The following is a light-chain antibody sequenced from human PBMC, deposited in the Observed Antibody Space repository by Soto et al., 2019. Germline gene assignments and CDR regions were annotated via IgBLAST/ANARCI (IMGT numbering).Light chain of an antibody. CDR1: SSDVGNYNY. J-gene: IGLJ3*02. Sequence: QSALTQPASVSGSPGQSITISCTGTSSDVGNYNYVSWYQHHPGKAPKLMIYEVSCRPSGVSVRFSGSKSGNTASLTISGLQAEDEANYYCSSYTTSRTWVFGGGTKVTVL. CDR3: SSYTTSRTWV. CDR2: EVS. V-gene: IGLV2-14*01.